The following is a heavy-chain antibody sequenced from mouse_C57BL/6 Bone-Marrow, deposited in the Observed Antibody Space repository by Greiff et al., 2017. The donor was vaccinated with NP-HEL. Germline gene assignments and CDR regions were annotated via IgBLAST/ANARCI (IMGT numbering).Heavy chain of an antibody. CDR2: ISSGSRTI. J-gene: IGHJ4*01. CDR1: GFTFSDYG. V-gene: IGHV5-17*01. D-gene: IGHD1-1*01. CDR3: ARGDGSSRYAMDY. Sequence: EVMLVESGGGLVKPGGSLKLSCAASGFTFSDYGMHWVRQAPEKGLEWVSYISSGSRTISYAATVTGRFTISRDNAKNTLFLQMTSLRSEDTAMYYCARGDGSSRYAMDYWGQGTSVTVSS.